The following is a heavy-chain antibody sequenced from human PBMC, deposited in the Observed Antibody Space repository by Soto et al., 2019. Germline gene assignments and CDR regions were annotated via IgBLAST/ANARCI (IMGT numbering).Heavy chain of an antibody. Sequence: GGSLRLSCAASGFTFSSYAMSWVRQAPGKGLEWVSAISGSGGSTYYADSVKGRFTISRDNSKNTLYLQMNSLRAEDTAVYYCAKEGLIVPAAMGYYYYYMDVWGKGTTVTVSS. J-gene: IGHJ6*03. CDR2: ISGSGGST. D-gene: IGHD2-2*01. V-gene: IGHV3-23*01. CDR3: AKEGLIVPAAMGYYYYYMDV. CDR1: GFTFSSYA.